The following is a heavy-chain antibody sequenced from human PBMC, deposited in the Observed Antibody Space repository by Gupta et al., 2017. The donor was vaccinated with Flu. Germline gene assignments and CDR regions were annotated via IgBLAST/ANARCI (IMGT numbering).Heavy chain of an antibody. J-gene: IGHJ5*02. CDR2: INPNSGGT. CDR3: ARVAARPRNWFDP. CDR1: GYTFTGYY. V-gene: IGHV1-2*06. D-gene: IGHD6-6*01. Sequence: QVQLVQSGAEVTKPGASVKVSCTASGYTFTGYYMHWVRQAPGQGLEWMGRINPNSGGTNYAQKVQGRVTMTRDTSISTAYMELSRLRSDDTAVYYCARVAARPRNWFDPWGQGTLVTVSS.